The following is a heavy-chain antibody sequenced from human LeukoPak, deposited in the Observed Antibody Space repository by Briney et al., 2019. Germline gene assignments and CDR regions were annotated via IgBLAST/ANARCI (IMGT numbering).Heavy chain of an antibody. J-gene: IGHJ6*02. V-gene: IGHV4-39*07. CDR3: ARGPVVVVPAAMGEVDYYYYGMDV. CDR1: GGSISSGDYY. Sequence: SETLSLTCTVSGGSISSGDYYWRGIRQPPGKGLEWIGEINHSGSTNYNPSLKSRFTISVDTSKNQFSLKLSSVTAADTAVYYCARGPVVVVPAAMGEVDYYYYGMDVWGQGTTVTVSS. D-gene: IGHD2-2*01. CDR2: INHSGST.